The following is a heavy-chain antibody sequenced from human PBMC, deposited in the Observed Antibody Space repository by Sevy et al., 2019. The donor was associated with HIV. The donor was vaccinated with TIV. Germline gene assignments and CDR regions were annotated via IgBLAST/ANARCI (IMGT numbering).Heavy chain of an antibody. Sequence: ASVKVSCKASGYTFTSYDINWVRQATGQGLEWMGWMNPNSGNTGYAQKFQGRVTMTRNTSISTAYMELSSLRSEDTAVYDCAFSAITIFAVVPLKQREYYYGMVVWGQGTTVTTSS. V-gene: IGHV1-8*01. J-gene: IGHJ6*02. CDR2: MNPNSGNT. CDR3: AFSAITIFAVVPLKQREYYYGMVV. D-gene: IGHD3-3*01. CDR1: GYTFTSYD.